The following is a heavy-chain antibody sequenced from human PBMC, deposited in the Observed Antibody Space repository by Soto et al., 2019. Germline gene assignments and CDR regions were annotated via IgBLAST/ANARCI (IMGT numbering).Heavy chain of an antibody. D-gene: IGHD4-17*01. Sequence: QVQLVESGGGVVQPGRSLRLSCAASGFTFSSYDIHWVRQAPGKGLEWVAVIWYDGSNKDYGDSVKGRFTISRDNSKNTLYLQMNSLRAEDTAVYYCARAIRLTVTTHFDYWGQGTLVTVSS. CDR1: GFTFSSYD. CDR2: IWYDGSNK. CDR3: ARAIRLTVTTHFDY. J-gene: IGHJ4*02. V-gene: IGHV3-33*01.